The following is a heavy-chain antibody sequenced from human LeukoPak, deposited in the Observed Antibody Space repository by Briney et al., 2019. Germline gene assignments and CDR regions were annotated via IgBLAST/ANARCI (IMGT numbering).Heavy chain of an antibody. J-gene: IGHJ6*02. CDR3: AKARSDSSSWYVVPYYYYGMDV. Sequence: PGGSLRLSCAASGFTFSSYGMHWVRQAPGKGLEWVAVISYDGSNKYYADSVKGRFTISRDNSKNTLYLQMNSLRAEDTAVYYCAKARSDSSSWYVVPYYYYGMDVWGQGTTVTVSS. CDR1: GFTFSSYG. V-gene: IGHV3-30*18. CDR2: ISYDGSNK. D-gene: IGHD6-13*01.